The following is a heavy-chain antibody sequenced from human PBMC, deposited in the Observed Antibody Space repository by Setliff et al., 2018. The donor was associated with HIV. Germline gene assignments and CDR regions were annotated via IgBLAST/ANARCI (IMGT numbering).Heavy chain of an antibody. CDR3: ARYYVDGYNPDYFDY. CDR1: GGTFSSYA. D-gene: IGHD3-16*01. J-gene: IGHJ4*02. CDR2: IIPIFGTT. V-gene: IGHV1-69*13. Sequence: GASVKVSCKASGGTFSSYAISWVRQAPGQGLDWMGGIIPIFGTTNYAQKFQGRVTIAADESTGTAYMELSSLRSEDTAMYYCARYYVDGYNPDYFDYWGQGTLVTVSS.